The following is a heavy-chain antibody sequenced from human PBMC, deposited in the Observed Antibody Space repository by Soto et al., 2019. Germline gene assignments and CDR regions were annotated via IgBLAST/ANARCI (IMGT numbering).Heavy chain of an antibody. Sequence: SETMSFTCTLPGCPVDRNNWSARPRQPPGQGLEWMGEIHYGGTVNFNPTLESRVAMSMDTSKNQVSLRLRSVTAADTAVYYWARAFLLSCSGDYYYDSWGQGGLVTVSS. CDR2: IHYGGTV. J-gene: IGHJ4*02. CDR1: GCPVDRNNW. V-gene: IGHV4-4*02. D-gene: IGHD2-15*01. CDR3: ARAFLLSCSGDYYYDS.